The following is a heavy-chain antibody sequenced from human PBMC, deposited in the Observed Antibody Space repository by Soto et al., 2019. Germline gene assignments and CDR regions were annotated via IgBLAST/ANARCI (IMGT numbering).Heavy chain of an antibody. CDR3: AKDPHIVVVPAAKPFDY. Sequence: QSGGPLGLSGSDSGFTFRSYGMHWVRQAPVKGLEWVAVISYDGSNKYYADSVKGRFTISRDNSKNTLYLQMNSLRAEDTAVYYCAKDPHIVVVPAAKPFDYWGQGTLVTVSS. J-gene: IGHJ4*02. D-gene: IGHD2-2*01. V-gene: IGHV3-30*18. CDR2: ISYDGSNK. CDR1: GFTFRSYG.